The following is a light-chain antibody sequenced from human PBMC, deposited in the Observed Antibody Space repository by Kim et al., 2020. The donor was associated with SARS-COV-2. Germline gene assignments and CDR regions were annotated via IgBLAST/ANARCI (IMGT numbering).Light chain of an antibody. CDR1: SSNIGSNT. Sequence: QRCTISCSGSSSNIGSNTVSWYQQLPGTAPKLLIFSNNQRPSGVSDRFSGSKSGTSASLAISGLQSEDEADYYCASWDDSLNGFLLFGGGTQLTVL. V-gene: IGLV1-44*01. CDR2: SNN. CDR3: ASWDDSLNGFLL. J-gene: IGLJ2*01.